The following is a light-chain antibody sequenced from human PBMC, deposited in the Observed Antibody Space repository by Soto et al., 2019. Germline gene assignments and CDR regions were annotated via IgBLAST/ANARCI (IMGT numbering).Light chain of an antibody. V-gene: IGKV3-15*01. Sequence: EIVMTQSPATLSVSPGERVTLSCRASQNIVNNLAWYQQKPGQGPWLLIYGASTRATGVPARFSGSGSGTEFTLTISSLQSEDFALYYCQQYYSWPLTFGPWTKLDVK. CDR3: QQYYSWPLT. CDR2: GAS. J-gene: IGKJ3*01. CDR1: QNIVNN.